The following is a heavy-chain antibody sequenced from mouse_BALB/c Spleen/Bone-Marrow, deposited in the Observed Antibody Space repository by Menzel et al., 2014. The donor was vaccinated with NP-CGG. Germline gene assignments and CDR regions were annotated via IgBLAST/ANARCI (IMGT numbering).Heavy chain of an antibody. D-gene: IGHD2-2*01. Sequence: EVMLVESGAELVKPGASVKLSCTASGFNIKDTYMHWVKQRPEQGLEWIERIDPANGNTKYDPKFQGKATITADTSSNTAYLQLSSLTSEDTAVYYCASYVYGYYFDYWGQGTTLTVSS. CDR3: ASYVYGYYFDY. V-gene: IGHV14-3*02. CDR1: GFNIKDTY. J-gene: IGHJ2*01. CDR2: IDPANGNT.